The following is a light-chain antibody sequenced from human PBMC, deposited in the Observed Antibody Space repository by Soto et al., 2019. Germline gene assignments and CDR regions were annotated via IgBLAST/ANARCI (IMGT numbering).Light chain of an antibody. V-gene: IGKV1-39*01. CDR1: QSIGTF. Sequence: IHMTQSPSSLSASVGDRVSITCRASQSIGTFLNWNQQKPGEAPNLLIHTSFTLYSGVPSRFSGTGSGTDFTLAIRSMQIEDLANYFCQKAFSAEWKLGQGKKV. CDR3: QKAFSAEWK. CDR2: TSF. J-gene: IGKJ1*01.